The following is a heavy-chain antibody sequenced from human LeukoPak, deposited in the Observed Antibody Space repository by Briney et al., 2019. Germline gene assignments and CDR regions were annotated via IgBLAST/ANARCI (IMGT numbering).Heavy chain of an antibody. V-gene: IGHV3-74*01. CDR2: INSDGSST. D-gene: IGHD3-10*01. CDR3: ARVKITMVRGHQFDP. CDR1: GFTFSSYW. J-gene: IGHJ5*02. Sequence: GGSLRLSCAASGFTFSSYWMHWVRQAPGKGLVWVSRINSDGSSTIYADSVKGRFTISRDNAKNTLYLQMNSLRAEDTAVYYCARVKITMVRGHQFDPWGQGTLVTVSS.